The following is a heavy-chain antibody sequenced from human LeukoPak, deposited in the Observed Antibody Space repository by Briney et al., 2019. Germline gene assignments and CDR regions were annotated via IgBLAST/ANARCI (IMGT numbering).Heavy chain of an antibody. CDR3: ARHPVVGYYYDSSGYYYDYFDY. V-gene: IGHV4-34*01. Sequence: SETLSLTCAVYGGSFSGYYWSWIRQPPGKGLEWIGEINHSGSTYYNPSLKSRVTISVDTSKNQFSLKLSSVTAADTAVYYCARHPVVGYYYDSSGYYYDYFDYWGQGTLVTVSS. D-gene: IGHD3-22*01. J-gene: IGHJ4*02. CDR2: INHSGST. CDR1: GGSFSGYY.